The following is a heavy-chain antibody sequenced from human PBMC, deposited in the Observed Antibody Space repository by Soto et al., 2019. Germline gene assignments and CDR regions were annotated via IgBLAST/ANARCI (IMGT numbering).Heavy chain of an antibody. CDR1: GFTFSDFS. Sequence: GGSLRLSCAASGFTFSDFSMSWVRQTPGKGLEWVGRVKSKTDGGTIDYAAPVKGRFTISIDDSKNTLYLQVNSLKTEDTAVYYCTTVKEYTSAWCDNWGQGTLVTVSS. V-gene: IGHV3-15*01. CDR3: TTVKEYTSAWCDN. J-gene: IGHJ4*02. D-gene: IGHD6-19*01. CDR2: VKSKTDGGTI.